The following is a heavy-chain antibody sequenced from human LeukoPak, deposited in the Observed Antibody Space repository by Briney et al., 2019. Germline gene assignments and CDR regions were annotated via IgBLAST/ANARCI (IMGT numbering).Heavy chain of an antibody. D-gene: IGHD3-10*01. CDR1: GESLNGHY. Sequence: PSETLSLTCAVYGESLNGHYWSWIRQSPGKGLEWIGEGSDRGGTKFNPSLKSRVTISVDTSKNQFSLKLSSVTAADTAAYYCARDSRLSEAVRAFDIWGQGTMVTVSS. J-gene: IGHJ3*02. CDR3: ARDSRLSEAVRAFDI. V-gene: IGHV4-34*01. CDR2: GSDRGGT.